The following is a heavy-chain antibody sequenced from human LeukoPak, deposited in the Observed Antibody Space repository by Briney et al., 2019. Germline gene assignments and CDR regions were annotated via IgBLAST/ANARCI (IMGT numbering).Heavy chain of an antibody. D-gene: IGHD1-26*01. CDR1: GGSFSSISHY. J-gene: IGHJ3*02. CDR3: ARPGSGTYPDAFDI. CDR2: IYYSGTT. Sequence: SETLSLTCTVSGGSFSSISHYWAWIRQPPGKGLEWIGSIYYSGTTYYNPSLKSRVTISADTSKGHLSLNLNSLTAADTGVYYCARPGSGTYPDAFDIWGQGTMVTVSS. V-gene: IGHV4-39*02.